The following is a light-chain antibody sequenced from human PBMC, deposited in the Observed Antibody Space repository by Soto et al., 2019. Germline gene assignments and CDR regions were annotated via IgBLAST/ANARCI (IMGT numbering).Light chain of an antibody. J-gene: IGKJ1*01. Sequence: DIQMTQSPSALSTSVGDRVTITCRSSHNIDTWLAWYQQKPARAPKLLISDASTLESGVPSRFSGSGSGTKFTLTIASLQPDDFATYYCQQYETFSGTFGPGTKVDIK. V-gene: IGKV1-5*01. CDR1: HNIDTW. CDR2: DAS. CDR3: QQYETFSGT.